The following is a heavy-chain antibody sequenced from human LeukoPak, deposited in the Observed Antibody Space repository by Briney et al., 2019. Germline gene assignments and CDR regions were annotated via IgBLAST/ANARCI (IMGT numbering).Heavy chain of an antibody. CDR3: AKGSAGGRPYYFDY. Sequence: GGSLRLSCAASGFTFSSYWMSWVRQAPGKGLEWVSGIGGSGTSTYYADSVKGRFTISRDNSKNTLYLQMNSLRAEDTAVYYCAKGSAGGRPYYFDYWGQGTLVPVSS. CDR2: IGGSGTST. V-gene: IGHV3-23*01. CDR1: GFTFSSYW. D-gene: IGHD6-13*01. J-gene: IGHJ4*02.